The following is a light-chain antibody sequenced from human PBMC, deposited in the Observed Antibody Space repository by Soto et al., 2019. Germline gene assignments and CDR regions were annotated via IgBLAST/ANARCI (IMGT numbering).Light chain of an antibody. CDR2: TTS. Sequence: DIHMTQSPSTLSASVGDRVTITCRASQSISLGVAWYQQKPGRAPNLLIYTTSSLETGVPSRFSGSGSGTDFTLTISSLQPEDFATYYCQQYKDYPWTFGQGTKVEVK. CDR1: QSISLG. V-gene: IGKV1-5*03. CDR3: QQYKDYPWT. J-gene: IGKJ1*01.